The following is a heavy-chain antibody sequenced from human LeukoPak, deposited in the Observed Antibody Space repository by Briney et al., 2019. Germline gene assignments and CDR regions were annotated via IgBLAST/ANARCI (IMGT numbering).Heavy chain of an antibody. D-gene: IGHD3-22*01. CDR3: ARANAYDDNGYSPELRY. V-gene: IGHV1-2*02. CDR2: SDPKSGAT. J-gene: IGHJ4*02. CDR1: GYTFTFYY. Sequence: VASVQVSCKASGYTFTFYYIRWLRKPPGQGFEWMGWSDPKSGATKYEHFQGRVTMTRDTSISTAYMELNRLTSDDTAAYYCARANAYDDNGYSPELRYWGQGTLVTVSS.